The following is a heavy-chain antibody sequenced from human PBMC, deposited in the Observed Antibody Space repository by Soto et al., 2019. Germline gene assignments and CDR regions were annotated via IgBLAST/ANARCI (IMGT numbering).Heavy chain of an antibody. Sequence: QVQLVQSGAEVKKPGASVKVSCKASGYTFTSYGISWVRQAPGQGLEWMGWIRAYNGNTNYAQKLQGRVTMTTDTAPGTAYMERRSLRSDDTAGHYCARDLPPEDYWGQGTLVTVSS. CDR1: GYTFTSYG. J-gene: IGHJ4*02. V-gene: IGHV1-18*01. CDR3: ARDLPPEDY. CDR2: IRAYNGNT.